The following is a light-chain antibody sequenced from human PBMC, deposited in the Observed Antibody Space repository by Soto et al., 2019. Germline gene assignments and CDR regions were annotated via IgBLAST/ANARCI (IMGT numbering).Light chain of an antibody. CDR2: EVS. CDR3: MQSTQLPPT. CDR1: QILLHITGETF. Sequence: DVAMTQTPLSLSVAPGQPASISFNSSQILLHITGETFLFWYLQKPGQSPQLLIYEVSTRVSGVPDRFSGSGSGTDFTLEISRVETDDVGIYYCMQSTQLPPTFGQGTRLEIK. V-gene: IGKV2D-29*02. J-gene: IGKJ5*01.